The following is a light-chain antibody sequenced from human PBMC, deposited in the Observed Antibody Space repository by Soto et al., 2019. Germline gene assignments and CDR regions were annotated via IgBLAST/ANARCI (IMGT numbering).Light chain of an antibody. CDR3: QSYDSSVV. V-gene: IGLV1-40*01. CDR2: GNS. Sequence: QSALTQPPSVSGAPGQRVTISCTGSSSNIGAGYDVHWYQQLPGTAPKLLIYGNSNRPSGVPDRFSGSKSGTSASPAITGLQAEDEADYYCQSYDSSVVFGGGTKLTVL. CDR1: SSNIGAGYD. J-gene: IGLJ2*01.